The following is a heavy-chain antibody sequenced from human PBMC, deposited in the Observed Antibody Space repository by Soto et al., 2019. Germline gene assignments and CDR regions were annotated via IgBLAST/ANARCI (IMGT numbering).Heavy chain of an antibody. CDR3: ARVTGYYYGSGSYPYGMEV. J-gene: IGHJ6*02. Sequence: ASVKGSCKASGYTFTSYDINWVRQATGQGXEWMGWMNPNSGNTGYAQKFQGRVTMTRNTSISTAYMELSSRRSEDTAVYYCARVTGYYYGSGSYPYGMEVWGQGTRVTVSS. V-gene: IGHV1-8*01. CDR2: MNPNSGNT. CDR1: GYTFTSYD. D-gene: IGHD3-10*01.